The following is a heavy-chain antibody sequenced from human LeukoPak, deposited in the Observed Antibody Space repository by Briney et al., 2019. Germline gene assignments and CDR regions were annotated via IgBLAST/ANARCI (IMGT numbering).Heavy chain of an antibody. CDR2: IYHSGST. Sequence: PSQTLSLTCAVSGGSISSGGYSWSWIRQPPGKGLEWIGYIYHSGSTYYNPSLKSRVTISVDRSKNQLSLKLSSVTAADTAVYYCAREVVVAATYYFDYWGQGTLVTVSS. D-gene: IGHD2-15*01. J-gene: IGHJ4*02. V-gene: IGHV4-30-2*01. CDR3: AREVVVAATYYFDY. CDR1: GGSISSGGYS.